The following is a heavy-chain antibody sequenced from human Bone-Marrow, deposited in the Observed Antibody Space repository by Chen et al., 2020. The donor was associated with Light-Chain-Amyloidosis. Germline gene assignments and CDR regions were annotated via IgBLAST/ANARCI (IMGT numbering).Heavy chain of an antibody. V-gene: IGHV1-3*04. J-gene: IGHJ6*02. CDR1: GYSFTNYV. CDR2: INTANGYT. CDR3: ARTPDATHYYYGMDV. Sequence: QVRLVQSGAEVKKPGASVKVSCKASGYSFTNYVIHWVRQAPGQRLEWMGWINTANGYTKYSQKFQGRVTINRDTSASTAYMEVSSLRFEDTAVYYCARTPDATHYYYGMDVWGQGTTVTVSS. D-gene: IGHD2-15*01.